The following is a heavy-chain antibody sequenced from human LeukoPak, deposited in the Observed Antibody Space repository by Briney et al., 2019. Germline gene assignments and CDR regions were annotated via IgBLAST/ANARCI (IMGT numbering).Heavy chain of an antibody. Sequence: ASAKVSCKASGYTFTGYYMHWVRQAPGQGLEWMGRINPNSGDTNYAQNFQGRVTMTRDTSGSTSNMELSRLRSDDTAVYYCARERRFGELLLFDYWGLGTLVTVSS. J-gene: IGHJ4*02. CDR3: ARERRFGELLLFDY. CDR2: INPNSGDT. D-gene: IGHD3-10*01. CDR1: GYTFTGYY. V-gene: IGHV1-2*06.